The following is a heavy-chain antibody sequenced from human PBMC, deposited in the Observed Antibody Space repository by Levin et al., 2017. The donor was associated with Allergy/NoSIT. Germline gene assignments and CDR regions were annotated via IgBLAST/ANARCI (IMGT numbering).Heavy chain of an antibody. CDR1: GGSISSYY. Sequence: SQTLSLTCPVSGGSISSYYWSWIRQPPGKGLEWIGYIKYSGSTNYSPSLKSRVTISLDTSQNQFSLRLSSVTAADTAVYYCARHRDAYNSFDYWGQGTLVTVSS. D-gene: IGHD5-24*01. CDR3: ARHRDAYNSFDY. CDR2: IKYSGST. J-gene: IGHJ4*02. V-gene: IGHV4-59*08.